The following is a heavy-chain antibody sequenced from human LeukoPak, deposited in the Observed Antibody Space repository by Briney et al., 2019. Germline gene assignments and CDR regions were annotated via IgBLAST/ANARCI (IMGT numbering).Heavy chain of an antibody. J-gene: IGHJ6*03. CDR2: INHSGST. V-gene: IGHV4-34*01. D-gene: IGHD4-23*01. CDR3: ARGRPYDYGGNRHMDV. CDR1: GGSFSGYY. Sequence: SETLSLTCAVYGGSFSGYYWSWTRQPPGKGLEWIGGINHSGSTNYNPSLKSRVTISVDTSKNQFSLKLSSVTAADTAVYYCARGRPYDYGGNRHMDVWGKGTTVTVSS.